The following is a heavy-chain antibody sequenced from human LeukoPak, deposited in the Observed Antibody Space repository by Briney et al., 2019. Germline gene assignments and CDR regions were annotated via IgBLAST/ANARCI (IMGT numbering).Heavy chain of an antibody. V-gene: IGHV3-33*01. Sequence: QPGRSLRLSCAASGFSFSSFDMHWVRQAPGNGLEWVAAIWSDGRSLYYADSVKGRFTISRDNSKNTLYLQMNSLRAEDTAVYYCVRELPPVVSYYFDYWGQGTLVTVSS. CDR1: GFSFSSFD. D-gene: IGHD2-15*01. J-gene: IGHJ4*02. CDR2: IWSDGRSL. CDR3: VRELPPVVSYYFDY.